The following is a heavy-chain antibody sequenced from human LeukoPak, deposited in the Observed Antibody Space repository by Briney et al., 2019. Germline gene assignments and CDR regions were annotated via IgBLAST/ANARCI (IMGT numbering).Heavy chain of an antibody. D-gene: IGHD3-9*01. CDR1: GYTFTGSY. V-gene: IGHV1-46*01. CDR3: ARDGEAHLYYDILTGYWDYFDY. CDR2: INPSGGST. Sequence: ASVTVSCTASGYTFTGSYIHWVRQAPGQGLEWMGIINPSGGSTSYAQKFQGRVTMTRDTSTSTVYMELSSLRSEDTAVYYCARDGEAHLYYDILTGYWDYFDYWGQGTLVTVSS. J-gene: IGHJ4*02.